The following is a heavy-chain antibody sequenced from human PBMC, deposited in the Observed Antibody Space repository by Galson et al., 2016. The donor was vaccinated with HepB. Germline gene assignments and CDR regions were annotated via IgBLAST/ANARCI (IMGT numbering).Heavy chain of an antibody. CDR2: IDPSDSYT. Sequence: QSGAEVKKPGDSLRISCKASGYSFNRYWISWVRQMPGKGLEWMGRIDPSDSYTNYSPSFDGHVTISSDTSIATAYLQWTTLKASDTAMYYCARHRSIIAPPLFDIWGQGIMVTVSS. CDR3: ARHRSIIAPPLFDI. J-gene: IGHJ3*02. CDR1: GYSFNRYW. V-gene: IGHV5-10-1*01. D-gene: IGHD2/OR15-2a*01.